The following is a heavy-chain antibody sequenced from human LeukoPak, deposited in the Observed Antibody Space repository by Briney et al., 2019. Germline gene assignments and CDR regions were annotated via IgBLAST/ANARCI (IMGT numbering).Heavy chain of an antibody. V-gene: IGHV3-9*01. CDR2: ISWNSGSI. CDR1: GFTFDDYA. Sequence: GRSLRLSCAASGFTFDDYAMHWVRQAPGKGLEWVSGISWNSGSIGYADSVKGRFTISRDNAKNSLYLQMNSLRAEDTALYYCAKEGGYDFWSRKTDRDYYMDVWGKGTTVTVSS. J-gene: IGHJ6*03. CDR3: AKEGGYDFWSRKTDRDYYMDV. D-gene: IGHD3-3*01.